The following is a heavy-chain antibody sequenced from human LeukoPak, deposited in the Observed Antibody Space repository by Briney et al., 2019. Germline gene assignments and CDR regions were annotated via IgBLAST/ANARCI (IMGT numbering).Heavy chain of an antibody. CDR3: ARSLVTNYYYYGMDV. V-gene: IGHV3-21*01. CDR1: GFTVSSNY. J-gene: IGHJ6*02. Sequence: PGGSLRLSCSASGFTVSSNYMSWVRQAPGKGLEWVSSISSSSSFIYYADSVKGRFTISRDNAKNSLYLQMNSLRAEDTAVFYCARSLVTNYYYYGMDVWGQGTTVTVSS. CDR2: ISSSSSFI. D-gene: IGHD1-14*01.